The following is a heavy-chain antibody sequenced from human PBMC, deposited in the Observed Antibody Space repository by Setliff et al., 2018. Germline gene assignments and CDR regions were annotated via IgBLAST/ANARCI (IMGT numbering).Heavy chain of an antibody. Sequence: SVKVSCKASGGTFNSFAINWVRQAPGQGLEWMGGIMPIFGTTNYAQKFQGRVTIITDESTSTAYMELSSLRSEDTAVDYCARESGYYLDSTNYYYYFDYWGQRTLVTVSS. CDR1: GGTFNSFA. J-gene: IGHJ4*02. CDR2: IMPIFGTT. V-gene: IGHV1-69*05. CDR3: ARESGYYLDSTNYYYYFDY. D-gene: IGHD3-22*01.